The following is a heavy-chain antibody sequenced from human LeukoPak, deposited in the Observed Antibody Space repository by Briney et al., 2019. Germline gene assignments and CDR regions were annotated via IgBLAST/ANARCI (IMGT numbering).Heavy chain of an antibody. J-gene: IGHJ4*02. CDR2: ISSSSSTI. D-gene: IGHD3-16*02. CDR3: ARDRNDYVWGSYRYTDY. Sequence: GGSLRLSCAASGFTFSSYSMNWVRQAPGKGLEWVSYISSSSSTIYYADSVNGRFTISRDNDKNSLYLQMNSLRAEDTAVYYCARDRNDYVWGSYRYTDYWGQGTLVTVSS. CDR1: GFTFSSYS. V-gene: IGHV3-48*01.